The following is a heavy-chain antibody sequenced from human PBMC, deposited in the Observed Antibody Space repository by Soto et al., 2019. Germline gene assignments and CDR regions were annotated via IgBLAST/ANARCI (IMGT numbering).Heavy chain of an antibody. D-gene: IGHD5-18*01. V-gene: IGHV1-69*13. J-gene: IGHJ3*02. CDR2: IIPIFGTA. CDR1: GGTFSSYA. Sequence: GASVKVSCKASGGTFSSYAISWVRQAPGQGLEWMGGIIPIFGTANYAQKLQGRVTITADESTSTAYMELSSLRSEDTAVYYCARGYSYGFNHDAFDIWRQGTMVPVSS. CDR3: ARGYSYGFNHDAFDI.